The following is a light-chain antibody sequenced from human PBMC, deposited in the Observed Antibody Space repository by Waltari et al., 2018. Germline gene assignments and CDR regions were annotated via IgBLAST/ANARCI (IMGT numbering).Light chain of an antibody. Sequence: QSALTQPPSASGSPGQSITISCTGTSSDVGAYNFVSWYQQHPGKAPKLIIFDVRKRPSGVPDRFSGSKAGNTASLTVSGLQAEDEADYYCNSYAGGDILYVFGTGTRVTV. J-gene: IGLJ1*01. CDR2: DVR. CDR3: NSYAGGDILYV. CDR1: SSDVGAYNF. V-gene: IGLV2-8*01.